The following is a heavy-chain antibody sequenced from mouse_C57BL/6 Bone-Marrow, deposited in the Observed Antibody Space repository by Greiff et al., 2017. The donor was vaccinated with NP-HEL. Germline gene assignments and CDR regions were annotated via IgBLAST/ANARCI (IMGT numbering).Heavy chain of an antibody. J-gene: IGHJ4*01. CDR2: INPSTGGT. CDR1: GYSFTGYY. CDR3: ARHYDYEYAMDY. V-gene: IGHV1-42*01. D-gene: IGHD2-4*01. Sequence: EVMLVESGPELVKPGASVKISCKASGYSFTGYYMNWVKQSPEKSLEWIGEINPSTGGTTYNQKFKAKATLTVDKSSSTAYMQLKSLTSEDSAVYYCARHYDYEYAMDYWGQGTSVTVSS.